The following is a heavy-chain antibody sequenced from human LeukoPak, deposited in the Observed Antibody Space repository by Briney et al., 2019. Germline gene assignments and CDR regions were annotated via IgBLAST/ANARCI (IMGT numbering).Heavy chain of an antibody. V-gene: IGHV3-49*04. CDR1: GFSFSDYA. CDR3: ARGSDSNFGARDGFDY. D-gene: IGHD3-16*01. J-gene: IGHJ4*02. CDR2: IRGKAYGETT. Sequence: GGSLRLSCSVSGFSFSDYAINWVRQAPGKGLEWVAFIRGKAYGETTDYAASVKGRFSISRDEFDSITYLQMNSLKTEDTAVYYCARGSDSNFGARDGFDYWGQGTLVTVSS.